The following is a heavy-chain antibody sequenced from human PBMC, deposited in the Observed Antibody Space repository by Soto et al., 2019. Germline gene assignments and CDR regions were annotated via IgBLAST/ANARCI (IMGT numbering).Heavy chain of an antibody. D-gene: IGHD6-19*01. V-gene: IGHV1-18*04. J-gene: IGHJ6*04. Sequence: ASVEVSFKASGYTLTIYLIILLLQSPGQGLELMGWISAYNGNTNYAQKLQGRVTMTTDTSTSTAYMELRSLRSDDTAVYYCARDSHSSDYYGMEVWGKGNTVIVSS. CDR2: ISAYNGNT. CDR3: ARDSHSSDYYGMEV. CDR1: GYTLTIYL.